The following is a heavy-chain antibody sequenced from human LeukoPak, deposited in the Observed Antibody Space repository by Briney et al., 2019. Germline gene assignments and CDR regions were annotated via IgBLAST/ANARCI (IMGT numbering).Heavy chain of an antibody. V-gene: IGHV5-51*01. D-gene: IGHD3-10*01. Sequence: GESLKISCKGSGYSFTTYWLGWVRQMPGKGLEWMGIIYPGDSDTRYSPSFQGQVTISADKSIDTAYLQWSSLKASDTAMYYCARSHYYSSGSYSTSLDYWGQGTLVTVSS. CDR3: ARSHYYSSGSYSTSLDY. CDR2: IYPGDSDT. CDR1: GYSFTTYW. J-gene: IGHJ4*02.